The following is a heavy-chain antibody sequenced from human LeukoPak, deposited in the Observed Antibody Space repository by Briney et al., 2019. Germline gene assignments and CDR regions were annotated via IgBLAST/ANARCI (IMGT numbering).Heavy chain of an antibody. D-gene: IGHD2-15*01. V-gene: IGHV4-39*07. Sequence: SETLSLTCTVSGGSISSSSYYCGWIRQPPGKGLEWIGSIYYSGSTYHNPSLKSRVTISVDTSKNQFSLKLSSVTAADTAVYYCATGNGGYCSGGSCPGGAFDIWGQGTMVTVSS. CDR1: GGSISSSSYY. CDR2: IYYSGST. CDR3: ATGNGGYCSGGSCPGGAFDI. J-gene: IGHJ3*02.